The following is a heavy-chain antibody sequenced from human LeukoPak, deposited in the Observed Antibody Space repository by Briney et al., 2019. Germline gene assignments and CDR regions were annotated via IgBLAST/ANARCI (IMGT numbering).Heavy chain of an antibody. CDR3: ARSISEALFDY. Sequence: GGSLRLSCAASGFTFSSYGMHWVRQAPGKGLEWVAVIWYDGSNKYYADSVKGRFTISRDNSKNTLYLQMNSLRAEDTAVYYCARSISEALFDYWGQGTLVTVSS. CDR2: IWYDGSNK. V-gene: IGHV3-33*01. CDR1: GFTFSSYG. D-gene: IGHD6-19*01. J-gene: IGHJ4*02.